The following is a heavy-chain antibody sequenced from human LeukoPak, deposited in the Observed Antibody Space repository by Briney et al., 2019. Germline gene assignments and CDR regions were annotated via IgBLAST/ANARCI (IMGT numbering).Heavy chain of an antibody. CDR1: GYTFTGYY. V-gene: IGHV1-69*13. CDR3: AREEYYDYVWGSYRYTNWFDP. D-gene: IGHD3-16*02. J-gene: IGHJ5*02. CDR2: IIPIFGTA. Sequence: GASVKVSCKASGYTFTGYYMHWVRQAPGQGLEWMGWIIPIFGTANYAQKFQGRVTITADESTSTAYMELSSLRSEDTAVYYCAREEYYDYVWGSYRYTNWFDPWGQGTLVTVSS.